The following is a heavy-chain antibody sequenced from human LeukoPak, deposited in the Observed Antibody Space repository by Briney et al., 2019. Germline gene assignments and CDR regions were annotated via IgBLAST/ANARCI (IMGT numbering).Heavy chain of an antibody. Sequence: GESLKISCHTSGYSVTSYWIVWVRQTPGKGLEWIGIVYPGDSDTRYNPSFQGQVTISADKSTATAFLHLSDLRASDTAIYYCGRHMNNLQLWLDYWGQGTVVTVSS. V-gene: IGHV5-51*01. CDR1: GYSVTSYW. J-gene: IGHJ4*02. CDR3: GRHMNNLQLWLDY. D-gene: IGHD1/OR15-1a*01. CDR2: VYPGDSDT.